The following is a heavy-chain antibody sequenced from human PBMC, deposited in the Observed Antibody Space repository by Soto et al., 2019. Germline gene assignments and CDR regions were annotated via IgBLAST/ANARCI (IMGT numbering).Heavy chain of an antibody. J-gene: IGHJ4*02. CDR3: AREFYGYHTYGPGDY. CDR2: INDDGSER. Sequence: EAQLVESGGGLVQPGGSLRLSCEASGFMFGVYWMSWVRQAPGKGLEWVANINDDGSERNYVDSVKGRFTISRDTPNNLLFLQMNSLRDEDTAVYYCAREFYGYHTYGPGDYWGQGTLVAVSS. V-gene: IGHV3-7*01. D-gene: IGHD5-18*01. CDR1: GFMFGVYW.